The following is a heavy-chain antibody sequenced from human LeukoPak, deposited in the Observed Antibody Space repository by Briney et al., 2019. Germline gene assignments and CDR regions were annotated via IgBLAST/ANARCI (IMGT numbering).Heavy chain of an antibody. D-gene: IGHD6-19*01. V-gene: IGHV4-59*01. CDR2: IYYSGST. Sequence: SETLSLTCTVSGGSISSYYWSWIRQPPGKGLEWIGYIYYSGSTNYNPSLKSRVTISVDTSKNQFSLKLSSVTAANTAVYYCARDQQWLGLDYWGQGTLVTVSS. CDR1: GGSISSYY. J-gene: IGHJ4*02. CDR3: ARDQQWLGLDY.